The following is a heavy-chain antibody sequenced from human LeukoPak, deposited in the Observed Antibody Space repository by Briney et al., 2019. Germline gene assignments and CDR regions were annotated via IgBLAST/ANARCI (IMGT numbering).Heavy chain of an antibody. D-gene: IGHD4-23*01. Sequence: GGSLRLSCAASGLTFSSYGMHWVRQAPGKGLEWVTFIWFDGSDKYYADSVKGRFTISRDNSKNTLYLQMNSLRAEDTAVYYCACDYGGNSGVDYWGQGTLVTVSS. J-gene: IGHJ4*02. CDR3: ACDYGGNSGVDY. V-gene: IGHV3-30*02. CDR1: GLTFSSYG. CDR2: IWFDGSDK.